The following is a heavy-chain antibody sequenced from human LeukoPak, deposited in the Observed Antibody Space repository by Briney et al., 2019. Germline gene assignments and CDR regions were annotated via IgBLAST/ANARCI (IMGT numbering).Heavy chain of an antibody. D-gene: IGHD6-13*01. V-gene: IGHV3-23*01. CDR3: AKSGDSSSWYLYYFDY. CDR1: GFTFSYYA. J-gene: IGHJ4*02. CDR2: ISGGGGST. Sequence: GGSLRLSCAASGFTFSYYAMSWVRQAPGKGLEWVSAISGGGGSTYYADSVKGRFTISRDNSKNTLYLQMNSLRAEDTAVYYCAKSGDSSSWYLYYFDYWGQGTLVTVSS.